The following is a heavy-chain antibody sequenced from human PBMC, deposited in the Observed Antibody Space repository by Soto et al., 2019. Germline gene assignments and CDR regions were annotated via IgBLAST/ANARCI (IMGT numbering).Heavy chain of an antibody. D-gene: IGHD2-2*01. Sequence: PPAPLGQPYAPSGAYEHGANDHSRCLRQPPGKGLEWIGYIYYTGSTNYNPPLKSRVTISLDTSRNQFSLKLSSVTAADTAVVYCAREYANSPEAFDFWGQAARVNASS. CDR3: AREYANSPEAFDF. CDR2: IYYTGST. J-gene: IGHJ4*02. CDR1: GAYEHGANDH. V-gene: IGHV4-61*01.